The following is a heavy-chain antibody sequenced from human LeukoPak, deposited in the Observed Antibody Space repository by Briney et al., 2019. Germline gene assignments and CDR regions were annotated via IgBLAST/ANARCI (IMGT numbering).Heavy chain of an antibody. CDR1: GFTFSGYW. CDR2: ISGSDGST. CDR3: AKVWADYYYYYYGMDV. Sequence: GGSLRLSCAASGFTFSGYWMDWVRQAPGKGLEWVSVISGSDGSTYYADSVKGRFTISRDNSKNTLYLQMNSLRAEDTAVYYCAKVWADYYYYYYGMDVWGQGTTVTVSS. V-gene: IGHV3-23*01. J-gene: IGHJ6*02. D-gene: IGHD1-26*01.